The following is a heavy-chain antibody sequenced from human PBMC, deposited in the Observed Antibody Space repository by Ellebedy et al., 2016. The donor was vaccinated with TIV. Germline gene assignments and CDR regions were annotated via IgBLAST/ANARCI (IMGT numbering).Heavy chain of an antibody. CDR3: VREASIGGTVFFDY. J-gene: IGHJ4*02. V-gene: IGHV3-21*01. CDR1: EFTVSSNY. Sequence: GESLKISCAASEFTVSSNYMSWVRQAQGKGLEWVSSITGSNKFIYYEDAVKGRFIIFRDDAKNSLYLQMNSLRDEDTAVYYCVREASIGGTVFFDYWGQGALVTVSS. D-gene: IGHD1-7*01. CDR2: ITGSNKFI.